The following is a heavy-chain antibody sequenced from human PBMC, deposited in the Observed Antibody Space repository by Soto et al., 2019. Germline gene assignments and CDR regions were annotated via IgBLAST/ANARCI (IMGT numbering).Heavy chain of an antibody. Sequence: SETLSLTCTVSGGSISSYYWSWIRQPPGKGLEWIGYIYYSGSTNYNPSLKSRVTISVDTSKNQFSLKLSSVTAADTAVYYCARQDWDWNYEGGDYYYYYMDVWGKGTTVTVSS. D-gene: IGHD1-7*01. CDR2: IYYSGST. V-gene: IGHV4-59*08. J-gene: IGHJ6*03. CDR3: ARQDWDWNYEGGDYYYYYMDV. CDR1: GGSISSYY.